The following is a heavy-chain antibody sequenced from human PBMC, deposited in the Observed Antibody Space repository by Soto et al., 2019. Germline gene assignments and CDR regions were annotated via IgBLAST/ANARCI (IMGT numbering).Heavy chain of an antibody. Sequence: SETLSLTCSVSGYSVSSSDYYWAWIRQPPGKGLEWIGSMLYSGLTYYNPSLTSRVTLYVDTSKNQFSVRLNSVTASDTAVYYCAPLSVSLSGPYGIHVWGQGTTVTVSS. D-gene: IGHD2-15*01. CDR3: APLSVSLSGPYGIHV. CDR1: GYSVSSSDYY. V-gene: IGHV4-39*01. J-gene: IGHJ6*02. CDR2: MLYSGLT.